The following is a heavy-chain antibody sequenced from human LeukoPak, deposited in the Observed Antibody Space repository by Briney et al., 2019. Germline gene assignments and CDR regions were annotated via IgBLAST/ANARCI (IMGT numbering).Heavy chain of an antibody. CDR1: GGSISSGDYY. Sequence: NSSETLSLTCTVSGGSISSGDYYWSWIRQPPGKGLEWIGYIYYGGSTYYNPSLKSRVTISVDTSKNQFSLKLSSVTAADTAVYYCARVLVGGSYYEKWHAFDIWGQGTMVTVSS. J-gene: IGHJ3*02. CDR2: IYYGGST. V-gene: IGHV4-30-4*08. D-gene: IGHD1-26*01. CDR3: ARVLVGGSYYEKWHAFDI.